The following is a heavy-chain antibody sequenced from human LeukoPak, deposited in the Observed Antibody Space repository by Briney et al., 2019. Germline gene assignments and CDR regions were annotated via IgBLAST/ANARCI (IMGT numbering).Heavy chain of an antibody. D-gene: IGHD3-22*01. V-gene: IGHV3-7*03. CDR2: IKPDGSEK. J-gene: IGHJ4*02. CDR1: GFTFSSFW. Sequence: GGSLRLSCAASGFTFSSFWMSWVRQAPGKGLEWVANIKPDGSEKKYVDSVKGRFTISRDNAKNSLCLQMNSLRAEDTAVYYCARQANYYYDSSGYYYFDYWGQGTLVTVSS. CDR3: ARQANYYYDSSGYYYFDY.